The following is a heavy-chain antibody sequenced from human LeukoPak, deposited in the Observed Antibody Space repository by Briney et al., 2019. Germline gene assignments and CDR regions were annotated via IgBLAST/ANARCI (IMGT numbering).Heavy chain of an antibody. V-gene: IGHV3-30*02. J-gene: IGHJ4*02. CDR3: AKGYSYGYFDY. Sequence: GGSLRLSCAASGFTFSTYGMHWVRQAPGKGLEWVAFIRSDGINKYYADSVKGRFTISRDNAKNSLYLQMSSLRAEDTAVYYCAKGYSYGYFDYWGQGTLVIVSS. CDR2: IRSDGINK. D-gene: IGHD5-18*01. CDR1: GFTFSTYG.